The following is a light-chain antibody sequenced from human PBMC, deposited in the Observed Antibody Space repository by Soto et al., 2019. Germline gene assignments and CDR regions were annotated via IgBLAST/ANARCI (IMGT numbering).Light chain of an antibody. CDR3: QSYDSRMSAHV. CDR1: SSNIGAGYD. Sequence: QSVLTQPPSVSGAPGQRVTVSCSGTSSNIGAGYDVHWYQQFPGTAPKLLIYGDNNRPSGVPDRFSGSKSGTSASLAITGLQAEDEADYYCQSYDSRMSAHVFGPGTKVTV. CDR2: GDN. V-gene: IGLV1-40*01. J-gene: IGLJ1*01.